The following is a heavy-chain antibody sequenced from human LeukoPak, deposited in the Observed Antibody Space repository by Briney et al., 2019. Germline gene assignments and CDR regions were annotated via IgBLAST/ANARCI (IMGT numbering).Heavy chain of an antibody. CDR1: GGAISTAGYY. J-gene: IGHJ6*04. CDR2: IYYSGNT. V-gene: IGHV4-31*03. CDR3: ARDQSGSGSYTDDYYAMDV. D-gene: IGHD3-10*01. Sequence: SETLSLTCSVSGGAISTAGYYWSWIRLHPAKGLEWIGNIYYSGNTYYNPSLKSRVTISVDTSKNQFSLKLSSVTAADTAIYYCARDQSGSGSYTDDYYAMDVWGKGTTVTVSS.